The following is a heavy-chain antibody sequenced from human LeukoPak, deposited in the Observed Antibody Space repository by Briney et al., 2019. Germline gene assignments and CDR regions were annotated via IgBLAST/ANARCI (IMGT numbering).Heavy chain of an antibody. J-gene: IGHJ1*01. D-gene: IGHD5-18*01. CDR1: GGSISSSSYY. CDR2: IYYSGST. CDR3: ARPGYSYGYSQYFQH. V-gene: IGHV4-39*01. Sequence: SETLSLTCTVSGGSISSSSYYWGWIRQPPGKGLEWIGSIYYSGSTYYNPSLKSRVTISVDTSKNQFSLKLSSVTAADTAVYYCARPGYSYGYSQYFQHWGQGTLVTVSS.